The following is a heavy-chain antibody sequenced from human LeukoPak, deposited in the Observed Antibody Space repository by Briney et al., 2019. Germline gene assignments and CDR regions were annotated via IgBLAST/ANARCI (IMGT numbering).Heavy chain of an antibody. CDR1: GFAFNTFA. D-gene: IGHD3-22*01. CDR2: IAGYGGGI. J-gene: IGHJ4*02. Sequence: GGSLRLSCTASGFAFNTFAMNWVHQTPGKGLEWVSVIAGYGGGIFYADSVQGRFTTSRDNSRSTVYLQMNGLRVEDTAIYYCVKDRQPDSRHNFDHWGQGTLVTVSS. V-gene: IGHV3-23*01. CDR3: VKDRQPDSRHNFDH.